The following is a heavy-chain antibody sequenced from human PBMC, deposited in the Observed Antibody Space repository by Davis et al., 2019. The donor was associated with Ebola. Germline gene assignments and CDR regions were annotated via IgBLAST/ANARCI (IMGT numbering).Heavy chain of an antibody. V-gene: IGHV5-51*01. CDR2: IYPGDSDT. J-gene: IGHJ5*02. D-gene: IGHD3-22*01. Sequence: PGGSLRLSCKGSGYKFTNYWIGWVRQMPGKGLEWMGIIYPGDSDTKYSPSFQGQVTISADKSISTAYLQWSSLKASDTAMYYCARRDYYDSGGYFDLWGQGTLVTVSS. CDR1: GYKFTNYW. CDR3: ARRDYYDSGGYFDL.